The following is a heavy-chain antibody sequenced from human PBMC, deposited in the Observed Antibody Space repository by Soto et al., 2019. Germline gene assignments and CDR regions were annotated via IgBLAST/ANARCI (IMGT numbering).Heavy chain of an antibody. D-gene: IGHD3-3*01. CDR3: AKDPDYDFWSGYYHFDY. Sequence: EVQLLESGGGLVQPGGSLRLSCAASGFTFSSYAMSWVRQAPGKGLEWVSAISGSGGSTYYAGSVKGRFTISRDNSKNTLYLQMNSLRAEDTAVYYCAKDPDYDFWSGYYHFDYWGQGTLVTVSS. CDR1: GFTFSSYA. J-gene: IGHJ4*02. V-gene: IGHV3-23*01. CDR2: ISGSGGST.